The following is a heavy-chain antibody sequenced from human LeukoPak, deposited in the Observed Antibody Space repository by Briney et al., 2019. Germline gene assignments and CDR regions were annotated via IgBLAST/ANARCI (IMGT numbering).Heavy chain of an antibody. V-gene: IGHV3-7*01. J-gene: IGHJ5*02. CDR3: ARKTYYDLWSGRNWFDP. D-gene: IGHD3-3*01. CDR1: GFTFSSYW. Sequence: GGSLRLSCAASGFTFSSYWMSWVRQAPGKGLEWVANIKQDGSEKYYVDSVKGRFTISRDNAKNSLYLQMNSLRAEDTAVYYCARKTYYDLWSGRNWFDPWGQGTLVTVSS. CDR2: IKQDGSEK.